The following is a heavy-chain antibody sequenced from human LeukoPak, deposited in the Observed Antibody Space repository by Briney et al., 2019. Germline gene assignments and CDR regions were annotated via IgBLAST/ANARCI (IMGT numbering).Heavy chain of an antibody. CDR2: ASFHGSNT. J-gene: IGHJ4*02. CDR3: ARERSWNGPLDY. V-gene: IGHV3-30*04. CDR1: GFIFSDST. D-gene: IGHD1-1*01. Sequence: PGGSLRLSCAASGFIFSDSTMHWVRQAPSKGLEWVAAASFHGSNTYYADSMKGRFTISRDNSKNTVYLQMNSLRTEDTAVYYCARERSWNGPLDYWGQGTLVTVSS.